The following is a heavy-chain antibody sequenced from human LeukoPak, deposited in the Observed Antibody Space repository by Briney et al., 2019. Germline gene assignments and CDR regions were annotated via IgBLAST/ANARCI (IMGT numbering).Heavy chain of an antibody. J-gene: IGHJ4*02. CDR2: IYYRAST. CDR1: GGSVSSGSYY. V-gene: IGHV4-61*01. CDR3: ARGSRGYSYG. D-gene: IGHD5-18*01. Sequence: SETLSLTCTVSGGSVSSGSYYWSWIRQPPGKGLEWIGYIYYRASTNYNPSLKSRVTISVDTSNNQFSLKLSSVTAADTAVYYCARGSRGYSYGWGQGTLVTVSS.